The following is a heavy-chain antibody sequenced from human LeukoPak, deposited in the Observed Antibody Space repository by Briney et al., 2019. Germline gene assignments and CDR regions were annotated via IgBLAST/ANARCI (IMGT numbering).Heavy chain of an antibody. CDR1: GYAFTGYY. Sequence: ASVKVSCKASGYAFTGYYMHWVRQALGQGLEWMGWINPNSGGTNYAQKFQGRVTMTRDTSISTAYMELSSLRSEDTAVYYCARAIYSSSSLDYWGQGTLVTVSS. CDR3: ARAIYSSSSLDY. V-gene: IGHV1-2*02. CDR2: INPNSGGT. J-gene: IGHJ4*02. D-gene: IGHD6-6*01.